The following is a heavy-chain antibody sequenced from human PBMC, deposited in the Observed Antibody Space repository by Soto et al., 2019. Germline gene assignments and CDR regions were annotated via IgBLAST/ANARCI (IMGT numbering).Heavy chain of an antibody. CDR1: GFTFSSYS. Sequence: EVQLVESGGGLVKPGGSLRLSCAASGFTFSSYSMNWVRQAPGTGLEWVSSISSSSSYIYYADSVKGRFTISRDNAKNSLYLQMNSLRAEDTAVYYCARDGSRYYDFWSGYYTNWFDPWGQGTLVTVSS. J-gene: IGHJ5*02. CDR3: ARDGSRYYDFWSGYYTNWFDP. D-gene: IGHD3-3*01. CDR2: ISSSSSYI. V-gene: IGHV3-21*01.